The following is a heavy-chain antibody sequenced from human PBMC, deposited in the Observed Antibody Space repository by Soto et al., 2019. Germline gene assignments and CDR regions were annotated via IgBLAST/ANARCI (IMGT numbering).Heavy chain of an antibody. Sequence: QVQLVQSGAEVKKPGSSVKVSCKASGGTFSSYTISWVRQAPGQGLEWMGRIIPILGIANYAQKFQGRVTITADKSTSTAYMELSSLRAEDTAVYYCARAPNWGSYRQHNWFDPWGQGTLVTVSS. CDR1: GGTFSSYT. J-gene: IGHJ5*02. D-gene: IGHD3-16*02. V-gene: IGHV1-69*02. CDR2: IIPILGIA. CDR3: ARAPNWGSYRQHNWFDP.